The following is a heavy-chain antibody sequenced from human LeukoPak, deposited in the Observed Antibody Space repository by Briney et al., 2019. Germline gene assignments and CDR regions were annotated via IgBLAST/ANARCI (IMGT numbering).Heavy chain of an antibody. V-gene: IGHV3-9*01. D-gene: IGHD1-7*01. CDR2: ISWNSGSI. CDR3: AKDYSWGLELELPCYFDY. CDR1: GFTFDDYA. Sequence: PGGSLRLSCAASGFTFDDYAMHWVRQAPGKGLEWVSGISWNSGSIGYADSVKGRFTISRDNAKNSLYLQMNSLRAEDTALYYCAKDYSWGLELELPCYFDYWGQGTLVTVSS. J-gene: IGHJ4*02.